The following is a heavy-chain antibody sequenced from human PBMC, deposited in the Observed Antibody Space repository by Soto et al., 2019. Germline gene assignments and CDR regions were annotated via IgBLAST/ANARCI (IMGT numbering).Heavy chain of an antibody. CDR3: ARGKPFSGMDV. Sequence: QVQLQESGPGLVRPSQTLSLTCIVSGGSVSSVGYYCSWVRQHPGTGLEWIGYIYSNGNTYYDPSLKSRVTISVDTSKNQCSLNLNSVTAADTAVYWCARGKPFSGMDVWGQGTTVTVSS. CDR2: IYSNGNT. V-gene: IGHV4-31*03. J-gene: IGHJ6*02. CDR1: GGSVSSVGYY.